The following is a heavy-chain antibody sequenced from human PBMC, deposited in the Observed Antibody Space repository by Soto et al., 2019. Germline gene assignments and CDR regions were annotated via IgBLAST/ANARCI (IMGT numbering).Heavy chain of an antibody. CDR2: IYYRGST. CDR1: GGSISSYY. D-gene: IGHD2-21*02. V-gene: IGHV4-59*08. J-gene: IGHJ4*02. CDR3: VRHRRTVVTLIYYFDY. Sequence: QVQLQESGPGLVKPSETLSLTCTVSGGSISSYYWSWIRQPPGKGLEWIGYIYYRGSTNYNPSLKSRVTISVDTYKNPFSLKLSSVTAADTAVYYCVRHRRTVVTLIYYFDYWGQGTLVTVSS.